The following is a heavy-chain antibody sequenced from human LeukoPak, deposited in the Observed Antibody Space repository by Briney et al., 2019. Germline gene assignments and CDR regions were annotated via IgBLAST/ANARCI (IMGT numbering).Heavy chain of an antibody. J-gene: IGHJ5*02. CDR3: ATVKEGA. D-gene: IGHD3-16*01. V-gene: IGHV4-39*01. CDR2: IYYSGST. CDR1: GGSISGSSYY. Sequence: SETLSLTCTVSGGSISGSSYYWGWIRQPPGKGLEWIGSIYYSGSTHYNPSLKSRVIISVDTSNNQFSLKLSSVTAADTALYYCATVKEGAWGQGTLVTVSS.